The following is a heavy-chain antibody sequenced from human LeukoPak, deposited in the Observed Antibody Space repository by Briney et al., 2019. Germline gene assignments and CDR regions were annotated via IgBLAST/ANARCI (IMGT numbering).Heavy chain of an antibody. J-gene: IGHJ4*02. CDR3: ARDDYYDSSGYRPFGY. V-gene: IGHV7-4-1*02. D-gene: IGHD3-22*01. CDR1: GHTFTSYA. CDR2: INTNTGNP. Sequence: EASVKVSCKASGHTFTSYAMNWVRQAPGQGLEWMGWINTNTGNPTYAKGFTGRFVFSLDTSVSTAYLQISSLKAEDTAVYYCARDDYYDSSGYRPFGYWGQGTLVTVSS.